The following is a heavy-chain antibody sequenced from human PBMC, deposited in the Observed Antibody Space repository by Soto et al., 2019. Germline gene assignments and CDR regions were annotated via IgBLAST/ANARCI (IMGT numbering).Heavy chain of an antibody. CDR1: GGSISSGGYY. V-gene: IGHV4-31*03. CDR3: LSSGYYTRTFDY. CDR2: IYYSGST. Sequence: SETLSLTCTVSGGSISSGGYYWSWIRQHPGKGLEWIGYIYYSGSTYYNPSLKSRVTISVDTSKNQFSLKLSSVTAADTAVYYCLSSGYYTRTFDYWGQGTLVTVSS. D-gene: IGHD3-22*01. J-gene: IGHJ4*02.